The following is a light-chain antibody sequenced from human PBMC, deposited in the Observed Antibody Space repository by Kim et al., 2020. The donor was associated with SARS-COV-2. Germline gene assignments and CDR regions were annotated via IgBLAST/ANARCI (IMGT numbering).Light chain of an antibody. Sequence: QSALTKPASVSGSPGQSITISCTGTSSDVGTYDLVSWYQLHPGKAPKFMIYEVTKRPSGVSHRFSGSKSGNTASLTISGLQAEDEADYYCCSYAGSSTFVFGIGTKVTVL. CDR1: SSDVGTYDL. CDR3: CSYAGSSTFV. J-gene: IGLJ1*01. CDR2: EVT. V-gene: IGLV2-23*02.